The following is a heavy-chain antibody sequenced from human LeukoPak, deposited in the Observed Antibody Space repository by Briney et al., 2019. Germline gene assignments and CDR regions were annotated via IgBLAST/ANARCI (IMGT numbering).Heavy chain of an antibody. J-gene: IGHJ4*02. Sequence: ASVKVSCKASGYTLTAYYMHWVRQAPGQGLEWLGWINPDSGGTNYAQKFQGRVTMTRGTSITTAYMELSRLSSDDTAVYYCASSVSSRWAIIDYWGQGTLVTVSS. D-gene: IGHD6-13*01. V-gene: IGHV1-2*02. CDR1: GYTLTAYY. CDR2: INPDSGGT. CDR3: ASSVSSRWAIIDY.